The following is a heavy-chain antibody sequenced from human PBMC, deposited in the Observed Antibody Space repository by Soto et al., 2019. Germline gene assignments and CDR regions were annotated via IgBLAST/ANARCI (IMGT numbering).Heavy chain of an antibody. CDR2: IYYSGST. Sequence: QVQLQESGPGLVKPSETLSLTCTVSGGSISSYYWSWIRQPPGKGLEWIGYIYYSGSTNYNPSIKRRVTISVDTSKNQFSLKLSSVTAADTAVYYCARSLSSIAARRFDYWGQGTLVTVSS. V-gene: IGHV4-59*01. D-gene: IGHD6-6*01. CDR3: ARSLSSIAARRFDY. CDR1: GGSISSYY. J-gene: IGHJ4*02.